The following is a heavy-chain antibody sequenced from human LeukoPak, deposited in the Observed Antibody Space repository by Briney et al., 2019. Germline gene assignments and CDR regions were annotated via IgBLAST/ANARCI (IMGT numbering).Heavy chain of an antibody. CDR1: GGSISSYY. V-gene: IGHV4-59*01. CDR2: IYYSGST. J-gene: IGHJ4*02. D-gene: IGHD6-13*01. Sequence: PSETLSLTCTVSGGSISSYYWSWVRQPPGKGLEWSGYIYYSGSTNYNPSLKSRVPISVDTSRNQFSLKLSSVTAADTAVYYCARLDSSRGFDYWGQGTLVTVSS. CDR3: ARLDSSRGFDY.